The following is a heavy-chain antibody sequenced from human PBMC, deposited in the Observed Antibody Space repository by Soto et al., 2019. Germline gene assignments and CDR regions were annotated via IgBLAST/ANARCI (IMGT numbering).Heavy chain of an antibody. CDR2: ISSSSSYI. V-gene: IGHV3-21*01. Sequence: GGSLRLSCAASGFTFSSYSMNWVRQAPGKGLEWVSSISSSSSYIYYADSVKGRFTISRDNAKNSLYLQMNSLRAEDTAVYYCAREARGQLVPTFDYWGQGTLVTVSS. CDR1: GFTFSSYS. CDR3: AREARGQLVPTFDY. J-gene: IGHJ4*02. D-gene: IGHD6-6*01.